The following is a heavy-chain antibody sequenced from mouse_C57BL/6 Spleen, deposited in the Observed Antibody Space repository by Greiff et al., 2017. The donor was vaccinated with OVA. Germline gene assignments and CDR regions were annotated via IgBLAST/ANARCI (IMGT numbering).Heavy chain of an antibody. CDR1: GYSITSGYY. D-gene: IGHD2-1*01. CDR3: ARALYGNYFYY. Sequence: ESGPGLVKPSQSLSLTCSVTGYSITSGYYWNWIRQFPGNKLEWMGYISYDGSNNYNPSLKNRISITRETSKNQFFLKLNSVTTEDTATYYCARALYGNYFYYWGQGTTLTVSS. CDR2: ISYDGSN. J-gene: IGHJ2*01. V-gene: IGHV3-6*01.